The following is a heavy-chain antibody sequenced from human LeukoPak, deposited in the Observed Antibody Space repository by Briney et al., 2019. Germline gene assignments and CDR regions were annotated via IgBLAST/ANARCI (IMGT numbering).Heavy chain of an antibody. CDR2: IIPIFGTA. D-gene: IGHD6-19*01. CDR3: ARGNSRIAVVRRSNWFDP. Sequence: GASAKVSCKASGGTFSSYAISWVRQAPGQGLEWMGGIIPIFGTANYAQKFQGRVTITADESTSTAYMELSSLRSEDTAVYYCARGNSRIAVVRRSNWFDPWGQGTLVTVSS. J-gene: IGHJ5*02. V-gene: IGHV1-69*13. CDR1: GGTFSSYA.